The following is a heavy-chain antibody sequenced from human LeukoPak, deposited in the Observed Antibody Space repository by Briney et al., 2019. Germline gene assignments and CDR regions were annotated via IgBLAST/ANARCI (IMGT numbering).Heavy chain of an antibody. Sequence: PSETLSLTCTVCGGFISSYYWSWIRQPAGKGLEWIGRIYTSGSTNYNPSLKSRVTISVDTSKNQFSLWLISVTAADTAVYYCARPPHYYDTSGYSVWGQGTLVTVSS. D-gene: IGHD3-22*01. CDR1: GGFISSYY. J-gene: IGHJ4*02. V-gene: IGHV4-4*07. CDR3: ARPPHYYDTSGYSV. CDR2: IYTSGST.